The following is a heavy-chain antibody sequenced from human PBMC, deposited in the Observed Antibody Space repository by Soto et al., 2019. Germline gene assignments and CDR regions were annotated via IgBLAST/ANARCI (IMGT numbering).Heavy chain of an antibody. CDR2: IIPILGIA. Sequence: ASVKVSCKASGGTFSSYTISWVRQAPGQGLEWMGRIIPILGIANYAQKFQGRVTITADKSTSTAYMELSSLRSEDTAVYYCAREPDIVATIPTAGDYWGPGTLVTVSS. V-gene: IGHV1-69*04. CDR1: GGTFSSYT. J-gene: IGHJ4*02. D-gene: IGHD5-12*01. CDR3: AREPDIVATIPTAGDY.